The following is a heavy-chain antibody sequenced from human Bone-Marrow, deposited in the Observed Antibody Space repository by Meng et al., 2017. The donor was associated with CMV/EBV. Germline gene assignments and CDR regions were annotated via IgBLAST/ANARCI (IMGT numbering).Heavy chain of an antibody. V-gene: IGHV4-34*01. CDR3: AREIRADSTYYYYYYGMDV. CDR2: INHSGGT. D-gene: IGHD6-13*01. CDR1: GGSFSGYY. Sequence: SQTLSLTCAVYGGSFSGYYWSWIRQPPGKGLEWIGEINHSGGTNYNPSLKSRVTISVDTSKNQFSLKLSSVTAADTAVYYCAREIRADSTYYYYYYGMDVWGQGTTVTVSS. J-gene: IGHJ6*02.